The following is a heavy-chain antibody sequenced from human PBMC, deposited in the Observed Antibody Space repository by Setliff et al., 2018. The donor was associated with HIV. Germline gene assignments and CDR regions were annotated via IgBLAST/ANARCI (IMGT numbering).Heavy chain of an antibody. J-gene: IGHJ4*02. Sequence: KPSETLSLTCTVSGGSMSRFYWTWIREPPGKGLEWIGFVYSTGSINYSPSFRGRLTISLDTSENQFSLHLTSVTAADTAVYYCAIAEGDAYNSLPYFGSWGPGALVTVSS. CDR3: AIAEGDAYNSLPYFGS. V-gene: IGHV4-59*01. CDR2: VYSTGSI. D-gene: IGHD1-1*01. CDR1: GGSMSRFY.